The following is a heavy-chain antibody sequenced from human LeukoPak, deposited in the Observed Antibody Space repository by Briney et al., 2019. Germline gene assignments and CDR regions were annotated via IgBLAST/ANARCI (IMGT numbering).Heavy chain of an antibody. CDR1: GFTFSSYW. V-gene: IGHV3-30*02. CDR3: AKEGSGSYFWRGGVDY. CDR2: IRYDGSNK. Sequence: GGSLRLSCAASGFTFSSYWMSWVRQAPGKGLEWVAFIRYDGSNKYYADSVKGRFTISRDNSKNTLYLQMNSLRAEDTAVYYCAKEGSGSYFWRGGVDYWGQGTLVTVSS. J-gene: IGHJ4*02. D-gene: IGHD1-26*01.